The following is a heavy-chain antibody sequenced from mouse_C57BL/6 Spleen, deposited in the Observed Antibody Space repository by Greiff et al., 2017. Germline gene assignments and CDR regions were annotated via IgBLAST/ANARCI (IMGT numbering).Heavy chain of an antibody. CDR2: IYPGSGSN. V-gene: IGHV1-55*01. J-gene: IGHJ4*01. CDR1: GYTFTSYW. Sequence: VQLQQSGAELVKPGASVKMSCKASGYTFTSYWINWVKQRPGKGLEWIGDIYPGSGSNKYNENLQIKATLNVDTYSSTAYMQLSSLTSEDSDVYYCARKLLTRYAMDYWGQGTSVTVSS. CDR3: ARKLLTRYAMDY.